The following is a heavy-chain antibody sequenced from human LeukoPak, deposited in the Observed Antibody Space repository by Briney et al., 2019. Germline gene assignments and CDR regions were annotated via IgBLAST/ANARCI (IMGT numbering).Heavy chain of an antibody. V-gene: IGHV3-30-3*01. Sequence: GGSLRLCCAASGFTFSSYAMHWVRQAPGKGLEWVAVISYDGSNKYYADSVKGRFTISRDNSKNTLYLQMNSLRAEDTAVYYCAREGPLVVVTATDDAFDIWGQGTMVTVSS. CDR1: GFTFSSYA. D-gene: IGHD2-21*02. CDR2: ISYDGSNK. CDR3: AREGPLVVVTATDDAFDI. J-gene: IGHJ3*02.